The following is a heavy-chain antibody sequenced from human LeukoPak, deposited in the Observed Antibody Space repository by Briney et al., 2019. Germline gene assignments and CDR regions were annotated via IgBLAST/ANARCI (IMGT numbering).Heavy chain of an antibody. CDR1: GLTLDGYG. V-gene: IGHV3-20*04. CDR2: INWNGGDT. D-gene: IGHD2-21*01. J-gene: IGHJ4*02. CDR3: AVSIAPGGYYFDY. Sequence: GGSLRLSCAASGLTLDGYGMSWVRQAPGKGLEWVSGINWNGGDTSYADSVKGRFTISKDNAKNSLYLQMNSLRAEDTAVYYCAVSIAPGGYYFDYWGQGTLVTVSS.